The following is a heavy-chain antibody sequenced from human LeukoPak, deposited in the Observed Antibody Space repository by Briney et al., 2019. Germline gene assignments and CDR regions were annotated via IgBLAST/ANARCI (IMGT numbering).Heavy chain of an antibody. J-gene: IGHJ4*02. CDR2: IHYSGST. D-gene: IGHD3-3*01. Sequence: SETLSLTCTGSGGSISSYYWSWIRQPPGKGLEWIGYIHYSGSTNYNPSLKSRVTISADTSKNQFSLKLNSVTAADTAAYYCARAHYDFWSGYFMTIDYWGQGTLVTVSS. CDR1: GGSISSYY. V-gene: IGHV4-59*01. CDR3: ARAHYDFWSGYFMTIDY.